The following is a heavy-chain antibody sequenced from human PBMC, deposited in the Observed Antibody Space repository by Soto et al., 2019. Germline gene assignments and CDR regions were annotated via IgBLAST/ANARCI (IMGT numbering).Heavy chain of an antibody. CDR3: ARRIQAGAIHCDAFDI. D-gene: IGHD1-26*01. V-gene: IGHV3-30*03. J-gene: IGHJ3*02. Sequence: PGGSLRLSCAASGFTFSSYGMHWVRQAPGKGLEWVAVISYDGSNKYYADSVKGRFTISRDNSKNTLYPQMNSLRAEDTAVYYCARRIQAGAIHCDAFDIWGQGTMVTVS. CDR2: ISYDGSNK. CDR1: GFTFSSYG.